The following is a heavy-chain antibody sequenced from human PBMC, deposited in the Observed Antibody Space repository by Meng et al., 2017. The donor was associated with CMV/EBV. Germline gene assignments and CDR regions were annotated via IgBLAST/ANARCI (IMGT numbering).Heavy chain of an antibody. CDR3: ARDQRDSSGYYFDY. J-gene: IGHJ4*02. Sequence: GGSISSGGYYWSWIRQHAGKGLEWIGYIYYSGSTYYNPSLKSRVTISVDTSKNQFSLKLSSVTAADTAVYYCARDQRDSSGYYFDYWGQGTLVTVSS. V-gene: IGHV4-31*02. CDR1: GGSISSGGYY. D-gene: IGHD3-22*01. CDR2: IYYSGST.